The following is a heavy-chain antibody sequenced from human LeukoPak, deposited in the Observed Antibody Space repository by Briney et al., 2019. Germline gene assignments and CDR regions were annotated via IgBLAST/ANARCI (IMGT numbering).Heavy chain of an antibody. J-gene: IGHJ4*02. CDR3: ARDAEDLELGGDFDY. CDR2: IKQDGSEK. CDR1: GFTFCNYW. D-gene: IGHD1-7*01. V-gene: IGHV3-7*01. Sequence: GGSLSLSCAASGFTFCNYWMSWVRQAPGKGLEWVANIKQDGSEKYYVDSVKGRFNISRDNAKNSLYLQMNSLRAEDTAVYHCARDAEDLELGGDFDYWGQGTLVTVSS.